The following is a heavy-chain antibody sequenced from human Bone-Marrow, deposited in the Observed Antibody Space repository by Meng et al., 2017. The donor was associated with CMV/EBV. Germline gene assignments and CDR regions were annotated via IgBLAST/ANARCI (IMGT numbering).Heavy chain of an antibody. J-gene: IGHJ6*02. V-gene: IGHV3-48*03. CDR3: ARDGGMVRGVRSYYYYYGMDV. CDR2: ISSSSSTI. CDR1: GFTFSSYE. D-gene: IGHD3-10*01. Sequence: GESLKISCAASGFTFSSYEMNWVRQAPGKGLEWVSYISSSSSTIYYADSVKGRFTISRDNAKNSLYLQMNSLRAEDTAVYYCARDGGMVRGVRSYYYYYGMDVWGQGTTVTVSS.